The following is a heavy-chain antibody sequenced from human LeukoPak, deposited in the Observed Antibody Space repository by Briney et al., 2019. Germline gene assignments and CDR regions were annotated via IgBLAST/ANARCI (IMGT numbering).Heavy chain of an antibody. CDR2: ISAYNGNT. V-gene: IGHV1-18*01. CDR3: AAGRLNYYDSSGLFDY. CDR1: GYTFTSYG. D-gene: IGHD3-22*01. J-gene: IGHJ4*02. Sequence: ASVKVSCKASGYTFTSYGISWVRQAAGQGLEWMGWISAYNGNTNYAQKLQGRVTMTTDTSTSTAYMELRSLRSDDTAGYYCAAGRLNYYDSSGLFDYWGQGTLVTVSS.